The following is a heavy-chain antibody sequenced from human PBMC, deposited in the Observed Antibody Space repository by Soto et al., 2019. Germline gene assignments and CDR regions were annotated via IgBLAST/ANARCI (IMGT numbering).Heavy chain of an antibody. CDR3: ASRGDYDSITLYYYGMDV. J-gene: IGHJ6*02. CDR2: ISPVDSDT. V-gene: IGHV5-51*01. CDR1: GYIFTSYW. Sequence: GESLNISCKCAGYIFTSYWIGWVRQMPGKGLEWMGIISPVDSDTRYSPSFQGHFTISADKSISTAYLQWSRLKASTTAIYYCASRGDYDSITLYYYGMDVWGQGTTVTVSS. D-gene: IGHD3-3*01.